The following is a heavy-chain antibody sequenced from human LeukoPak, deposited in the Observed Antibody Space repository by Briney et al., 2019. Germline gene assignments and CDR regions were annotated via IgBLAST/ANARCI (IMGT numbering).Heavy chain of an antibody. CDR1: GFTFSSYA. Sequence: PGGSLRLSCAVSGFTFSSYAMSWVRQAPGKGLEGVSYISNTGSIIDYADSVKGRFTVSRDNAKNSLYLQMNSLRAEDTAVYYGAREHLGVAAADYWGPGALVT. CDR2: ISNTGSII. J-gene: IGHJ4*02. V-gene: IGHV3-48*04. D-gene: IGHD6-19*01. CDR3: AREHLGVAAADY.